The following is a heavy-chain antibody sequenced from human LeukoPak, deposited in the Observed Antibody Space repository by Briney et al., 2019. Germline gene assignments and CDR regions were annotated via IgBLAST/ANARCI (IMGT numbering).Heavy chain of an antibody. CDR1: GGPFSGYF. D-gene: IGHD3-10*01. CDR3: ARRYYYNLGSFPFDF. J-gene: IGHJ4*02. CDR2: IHNSGTT. V-gene: IGHV4-34*01. Sequence: SETLSLTCAVSGGPFSGYFWSWIRQPPGKGLEWIGEIHNSGTTNYNPSLNSRVTISEDRSKNQIYLNLRSVTAADTAVYYCARRYYYNLGSFPFDFWGQGTLVTLSS.